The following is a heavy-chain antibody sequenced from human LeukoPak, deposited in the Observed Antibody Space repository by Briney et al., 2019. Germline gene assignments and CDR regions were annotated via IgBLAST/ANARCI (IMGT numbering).Heavy chain of an antibody. D-gene: IGHD3-22*01. CDR2: ISYDGSNK. Sequence: PGRSLRLSCTASGFTFSSYRMHWVRQAPGKGLEWVAVISYDGSNKYYADSVKGRFTISRDNSKTTLYLQMNSLRAEDTAVYYCAKDMYPRYYYDSSGYYPLDYWGQGTLVTVSS. CDR3: AKDMYPRYYYDSSGYYPLDY. J-gene: IGHJ4*02. V-gene: IGHV3-30*18. CDR1: GFTFSSYR.